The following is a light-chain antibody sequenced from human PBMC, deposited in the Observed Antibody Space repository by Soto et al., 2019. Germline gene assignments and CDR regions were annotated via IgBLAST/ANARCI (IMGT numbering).Light chain of an antibody. V-gene: IGKV3-11*01. J-gene: IGKJ2*01. CDR2: DAS. CDR3: QQRSNWPRT. CDR1: QSVDSS. Sequence: EIVLTQSPATLSLSPGERATLSCRASQSVDSSLAGFQHKPGQAPTLLIYDASNRATGIPARFSRSGSGTAFTLTISSLEPEDFAVYYCQQRSNWPRTFGRGTKLEIK.